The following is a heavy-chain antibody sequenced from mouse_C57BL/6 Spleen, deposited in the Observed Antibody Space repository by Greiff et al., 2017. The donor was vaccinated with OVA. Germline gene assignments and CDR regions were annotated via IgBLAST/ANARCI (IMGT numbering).Heavy chain of an antibody. V-gene: IGHV1-4*01. CDR3: ASYDYYAMDY. Sequence: VMLVESGAELARPGASVKMSCKASGYTFTSYTMHWVKQRPGQGLEWIGYINPSSGYTKYNQKFKDKATLTADKSSSTAYMQLSSLTSEDSAVYYCASYDYYAMDYWGQGTSVTVSS. D-gene: IGHD1-1*02. CDR1: GYTFTSYT. J-gene: IGHJ4*01. CDR2: INPSSGYT.